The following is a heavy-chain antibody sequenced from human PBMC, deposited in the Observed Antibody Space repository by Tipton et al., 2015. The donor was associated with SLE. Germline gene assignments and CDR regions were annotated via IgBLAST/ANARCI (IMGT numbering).Heavy chain of an antibody. V-gene: IGHV4-30-2*01. J-gene: IGHJ4*02. CDR3: ARDWGNY. CDR1: GGSISNYNYS. Sequence: TLSLTCAVSGGSISNYNYSWSWIRQPPGKGLEWIGNIYHSANTYYNPSLKSRVTISLDRSKNQFSLKLISVTAADTGVYYCARDWGNYWGQGTLVTVSS. D-gene: IGHD3-16*01. CDR2: IYHSANT.